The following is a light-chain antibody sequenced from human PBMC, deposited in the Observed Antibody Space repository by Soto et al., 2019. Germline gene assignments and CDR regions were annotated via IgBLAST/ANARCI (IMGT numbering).Light chain of an antibody. CDR3: QHYGTSPRT. Sequence: EAVLTQSPGTLSLSPGERATLSCRASQGISSSYLAWYQEKPGQAPRLLIYGASSRATGIPDRFSGSGSGTDFTLTISRLEPEDFAVYYCQHYGTSPRTFGQGTKVEIK. CDR2: GAS. J-gene: IGKJ1*01. CDR1: QGISSSY. V-gene: IGKV3-20*01.